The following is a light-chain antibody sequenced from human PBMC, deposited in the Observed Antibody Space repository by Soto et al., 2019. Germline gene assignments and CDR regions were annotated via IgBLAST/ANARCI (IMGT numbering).Light chain of an antibody. CDR2: EVN. CDR3: SSYTSSSTPV. CDR1: SSNVGGYNY. V-gene: IGLV2-14*01. Sequence: QSALTQPASVSGSPGQSITISCTGTSSNVGGYNYVSWYQQHPGKAPKLMISEVNNRPSGVSNRFSGSKSGNTASLTISGLQAEDEADYYCSSYTSSSTPVFGGGTKLTVL. J-gene: IGLJ3*02.